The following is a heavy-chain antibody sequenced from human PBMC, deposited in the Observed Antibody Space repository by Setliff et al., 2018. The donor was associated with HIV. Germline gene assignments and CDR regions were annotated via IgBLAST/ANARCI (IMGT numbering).Heavy chain of an antibody. CDR1: GGSISSGSYY. CDR2: IYTSGST. V-gene: IGHV4-61*02. CDR3: ARHLLLTTVTTRWFDP. J-gene: IGHJ5*02. D-gene: IGHD4-17*01. Sequence: SETLSLTCTVSGGSISSGSYYWNWIRQPAGKGLEWIGRIYTSGSTNYNPSPKSRVTISADTSKNQFSLKLNSVTAADTAVYYCARHLLLTTVTTRWFDPWGQGTLVTVS.